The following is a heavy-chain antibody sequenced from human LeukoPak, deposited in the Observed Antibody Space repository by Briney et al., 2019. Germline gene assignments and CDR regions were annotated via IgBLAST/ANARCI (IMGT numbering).Heavy chain of an antibody. CDR2: TFYRSKWSN. CDR1: GDSVSSKSVA. V-gene: IGHV6-1*01. Sequence: SQTLSLTCSISGDSVSSKSVAWNWIRQSPSTVLDWLGRTFYRSKWSNDYAVSVKSRITINPDTSKNQFSLQLNSVTPEDTAVYYCARALETGLGTYLDYWGQGALVTVSS. D-gene: IGHD7-27*01. J-gene: IGHJ4*02. CDR3: ARALETGLGTYLDY.